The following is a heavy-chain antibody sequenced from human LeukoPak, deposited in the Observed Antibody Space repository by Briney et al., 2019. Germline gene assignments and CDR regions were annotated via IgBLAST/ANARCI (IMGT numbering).Heavy chain of an antibody. Sequence: GGSLRLSCAASGFTFSSYAMNWVRQAPGKGLEWVSYISSSSSTIYYADSVKGRFTISRDNAKNSLYLQMNSLRAEDTAVYYCTKDMLYSSGWYLGNWGQGTLVTVSS. V-gene: IGHV3-48*01. J-gene: IGHJ4*02. D-gene: IGHD6-19*01. CDR2: ISSSSSTI. CDR1: GFTFSSYA. CDR3: TKDMLYSSGWYLGN.